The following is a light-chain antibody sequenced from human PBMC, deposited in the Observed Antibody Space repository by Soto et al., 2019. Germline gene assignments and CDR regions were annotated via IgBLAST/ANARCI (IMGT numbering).Light chain of an antibody. CDR1: QSVSSSY. J-gene: IGKJ2*01. CDR2: GAS. Sequence: EIVLTQSPGTLSLSPGERATLSCRASQSVSSSYLAWYQQKPGQAPRLLIYGASSRATGIPDRFSASGSGTDFTRTISRLAPEDFAVYYCQQYGSSPYTFGQGTKLEIK. V-gene: IGKV3-20*01. CDR3: QQYGSSPYT.